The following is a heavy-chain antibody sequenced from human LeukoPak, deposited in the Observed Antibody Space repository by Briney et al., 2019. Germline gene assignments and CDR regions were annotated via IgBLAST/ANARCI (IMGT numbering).Heavy chain of an antibody. CDR2: IKQDGSKK. CDR3: ARGGLIQRHAFDI. Sequence: GGSLRLSCAASGFTFSSYWMSWVRQAPGKGLEWVASIKQDGSKKNYVDSVKGRFTISRDNAKNSLYLQMNSLRGEDTALYYCARGGLIQRHAFDIWGQGTMVTVSS. V-gene: IGHV3-7*03. D-gene: IGHD1-1*01. CDR1: GFTFSSYW. J-gene: IGHJ3*02.